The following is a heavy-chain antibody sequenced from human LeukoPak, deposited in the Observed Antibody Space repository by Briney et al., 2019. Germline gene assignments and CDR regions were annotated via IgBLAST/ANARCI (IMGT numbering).Heavy chain of an antibody. J-gene: IGHJ5*02. CDR2: IYYSGST. CDR3: AKGYSYGTGYNWFDP. D-gene: IGHD5-18*01. V-gene: IGHV4-31*03. CDR1: GGSISSGGYY. Sequence: SETLSLTCTVSGGSISSGGYYWSWIRQHPGKGLEWIAYIYYSGSTYYNPSLESRFTISVDTSKNQFSLKLSSVTAADTAVYYCAKGYSYGTGYNWFDPWGQGTLVTVSS.